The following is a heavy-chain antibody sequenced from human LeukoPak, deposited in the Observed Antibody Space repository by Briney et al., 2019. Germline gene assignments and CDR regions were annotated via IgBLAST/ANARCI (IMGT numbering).Heavy chain of an antibody. D-gene: IGHD3-22*01. J-gene: IGHJ4*02. CDR3: AKDSSSGSLDY. CDR1: GFTFDDYA. V-gene: IGHV3-9*03. Sequence: QPGRSLRLSCAASGFTFDDYAMHWVRQAPGKGLEWVSGISWNSGSIGYADSVKGRFTISRDNAKNSLYLQMNGLRAEDMALYYCAKDSSSGSLDYWGQGTLVTVSS. CDR2: ISWNSGSI.